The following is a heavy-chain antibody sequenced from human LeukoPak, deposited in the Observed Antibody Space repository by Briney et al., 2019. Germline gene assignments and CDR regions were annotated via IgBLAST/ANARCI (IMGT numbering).Heavy chain of an antibody. CDR2: IYSGGNT. Sequence: GGSLRLSCTVSGFTVSSNSMSWVRQAPGKGSEWVSFIYSGGNTHYSDSVKGRFTISRDNSKNTLYLQMNSLRAEDTAVYYCARRAGEYSHPYDYWGQGTLVTVSS. V-gene: IGHV3-53*01. J-gene: IGHJ4*02. CDR1: GFTVSSNS. D-gene: IGHD2/OR15-2a*01. CDR3: ARRAGEYSHPYDY.